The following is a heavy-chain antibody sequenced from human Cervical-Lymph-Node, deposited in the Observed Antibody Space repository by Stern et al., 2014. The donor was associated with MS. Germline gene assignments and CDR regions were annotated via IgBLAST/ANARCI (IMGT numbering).Heavy chain of an antibody. CDR1: GYTFTAYY. CDR2: INPNTGGT. Sequence: QVQLVQSGAEVKKPGASVKVSCKASGYTFTAYYIHWVRQAPGQGLEWKGRINPNTGGTNPAQKFQGTVTMTRDTSISTVYMELSRLTSDDTAVYYCARVNSSGWYFFDYWGQGTVVTVSS. D-gene: IGHD6-19*01. V-gene: IGHV1-2*06. J-gene: IGHJ4*02. CDR3: ARVNSSGWYFFDY.